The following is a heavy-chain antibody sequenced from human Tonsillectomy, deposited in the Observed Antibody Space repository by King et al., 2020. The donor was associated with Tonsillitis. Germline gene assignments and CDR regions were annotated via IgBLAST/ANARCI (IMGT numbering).Heavy chain of an antibody. CDR1: GYSFTSYW. CDR3: ARLRRVRGVNYYYYYYMDV. J-gene: IGHJ6*03. V-gene: IGHV5-10-1*03. D-gene: IGHD3-10*01. Sequence: QLVQSGAEVKKPGESLRISCKGSGYSFTSYWISWVRQMPGKGLEWMGRIDPSDSYTNYSPSFQGHVTISADKSISTAYLQWSSLKASDNAMYYCARLRRVRGVNYYYYYYMDVWGKGTTVTVSS. CDR2: IDPSDSYT.